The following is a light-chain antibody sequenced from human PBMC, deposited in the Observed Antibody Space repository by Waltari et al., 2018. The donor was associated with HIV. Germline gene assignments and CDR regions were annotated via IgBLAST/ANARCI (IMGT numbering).Light chain of an antibody. CDR2: ETN. CDR1: SSNIGNNF. Sequence: QSVLTQPPSVSAAPGQKVTISCSGSSSNIGNNFVSWYQQLPGPAPKLLIYETNYRPSGMPHRCSRSKSGTSATLDTSGLQTGDEATYFCETWDSSLSVVVFGGGTKLTVL. J-gene: IGLJ2*01. V-gene: IGLV1-51*02. CDR3: ETWDSSLSVVV.